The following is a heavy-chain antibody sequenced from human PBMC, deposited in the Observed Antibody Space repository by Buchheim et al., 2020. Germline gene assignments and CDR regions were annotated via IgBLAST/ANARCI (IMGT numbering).Heavy chain of an antibody. D-gene: IGHD3-3*01. V-gene: IGHV3-74*01. CDR2: INSDGSST. CDR3: ARGVLRFLEWHSSYGIDV. CDR1: GFTFSSYW. J-gene: IGHJ6*02. Sequence: EVQLVESGGGLVQPGGSLRLSCAASGFTFSSYWMHWVRQAPGKGLVWVSRINSDGSSTSYADSVKGRFTISSDNSKNMLYLQMKSLRAEDTAVYYCARGVLRFLEWHSSYGIDVWGQGTT.